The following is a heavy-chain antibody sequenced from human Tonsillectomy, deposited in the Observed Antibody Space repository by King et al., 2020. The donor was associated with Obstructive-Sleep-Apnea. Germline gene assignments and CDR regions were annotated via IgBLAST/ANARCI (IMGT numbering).Heavy chain of an antibody. CDR2: ISYDGSNK. CDR1: GFTFSSYA. J-gene: IGHJ4*02. V-gene: IGHV3-30*04. CDR3: ARDILTRDILTGYFDY. Sequence: HVQLVESGGGVVQPGRSLRLSCAASGFTFSSYAMHWVRQAPGKGLEWVAVISYDGSNKYYADSVKGRFTISRDNSKNTLYLQMNSLRAEDTAVYYCARDILTRDILTGYFDYWGQGTLVTVSS. D-gene: IGHD3-9*01.